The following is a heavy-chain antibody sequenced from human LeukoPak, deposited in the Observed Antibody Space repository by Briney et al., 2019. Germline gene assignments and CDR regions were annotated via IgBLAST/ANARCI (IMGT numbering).Heavy chain of an antibody. Sequence: ASVKVSCKASGYSFTGYYIHWVRQAPGQGLEWMGWINPNSGGTNYAQKFQGRVTMTRDTSISTAYMELSSLRSEDTAVYYCARDSLTGDSSYWYFDLWGRGTLVTVSS. CDR3: ARDSLTGDSSYWYFDL. V-gene: IGHV1-2*02. CDR1: GYSFTGYY. D-gene: IGHD7-27*01. CDR2: INPNSGGT. J-gene: IGHJ2*01.